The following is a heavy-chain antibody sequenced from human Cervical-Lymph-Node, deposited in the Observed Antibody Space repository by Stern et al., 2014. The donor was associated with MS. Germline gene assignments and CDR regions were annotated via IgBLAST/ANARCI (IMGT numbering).Heavy chain of an antibody. Sequence: VQLLESGPGLLKPSETLSLTCTVSGGSIRTYFWTWIRQSPGKKLEWIGYIYSSGSTDYNPSLKSRVTMSLDTANTTFSLKLRPVTAADTAVYFCARKADWGDYFDYWGQGTLVTVSS. V-gene: IGHV4-59*08. D-gene: IGHD7-27*01. J-gene: IGHJ4*02. CDR3: ARKADWGDYFDY. CDR2: IYSSGST. CDR1: GGSIRTYF.